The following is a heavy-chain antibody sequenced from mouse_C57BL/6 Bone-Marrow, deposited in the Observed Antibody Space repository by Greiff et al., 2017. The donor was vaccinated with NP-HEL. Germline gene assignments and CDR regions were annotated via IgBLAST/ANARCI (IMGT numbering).Heavy chain of an antibody. CDR1: GYTFTSYW. D-gene: IGHD1-1*01. CDR3: ARTTVWYFDV. V-gene: IGHV1-64*01. Sequence: QVQLKQPGAELVKPGASVKLSCKASGYTFTSYWMHWVKQRPGQGLEWIGMIHPNSGSTNYNEKFKSKATLTVDKSSSTAYMQLSSLTSEDSAVYYCARTTVWYFDVWGTGTTVTVSS. CDR2: IHPNSGST. J-gene: IGHJ1*03.